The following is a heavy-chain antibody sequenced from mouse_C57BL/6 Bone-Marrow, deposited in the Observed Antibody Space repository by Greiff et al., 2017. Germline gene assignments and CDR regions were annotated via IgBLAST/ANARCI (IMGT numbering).Heavy chain of an antibody. J-gene: IGHJ3*01. CDR2: ISSGGSYT. CDR1: GFTFSSYG. V-gene: IGHV5-6*01. CDR3: ARGGDYDGAWFAY. D-gene: IGHD2-4*01. Sequence: EVNVVESGGDLVKPGGSLKLSCAASGFTFSSYGMSWVRQTPDKRLEWVATISSGGSYTYYPDSVKGRFTISRDNAKNTLYLQMSHLKSEDTAMYYCARGGDYDGAWFAYWGQGTLVTVSA.